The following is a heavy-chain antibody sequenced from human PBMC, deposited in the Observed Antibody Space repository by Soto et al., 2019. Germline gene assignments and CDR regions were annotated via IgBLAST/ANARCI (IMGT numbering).Heavy chain of an antibody. CDR1: GFTFSSYG. D-gene: IGHD3-3*01. J-gene: IGHJ4*02. CDR3: ARTPINYDFWSGYYPYYFDY. Sequence: QVQLVESGGGVVQPGRSLRLSCAASGFTFSSYGMHWVRQAPGKGLEWVAVIWYDGSNKYYADSVKGRFTISRDNSKNTLYLQMNSLRAEDTAVYYCARTPINYDFWSGYYPYYFDYWGQGTLVTVSS. CDR2: IWYDGSNK. V-gene: IGHV3-33*01.